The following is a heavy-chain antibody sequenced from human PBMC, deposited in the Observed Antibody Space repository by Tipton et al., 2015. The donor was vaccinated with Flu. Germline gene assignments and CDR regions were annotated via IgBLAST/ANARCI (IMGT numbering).Heavy chain of an antibody. D-gene: IGHD1-26*01. J-gene: IGHJ4*02. V-gene: IGHV4-59*08. CDR1: GDSFSSYY. CDR2: VFDDGST. CDR3: ARQILGISPDFDY. Sequence: GLVKPSETLSLTCTVSGDSFSSYYWNWIRQPPGKGMEWIGYVFDDGSTSYNPSLKSRVAISVDTSKNQVSLELQSVTAADTAVYYCARQILGISPDFDYWGQGTLVTVSS.